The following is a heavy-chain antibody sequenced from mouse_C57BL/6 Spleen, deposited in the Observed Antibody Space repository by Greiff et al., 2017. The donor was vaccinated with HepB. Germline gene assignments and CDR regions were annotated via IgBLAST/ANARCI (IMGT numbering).Heavy chain of an antibody. Sequence: EVQLQQSGPELVKPGASVKISCKASGYTFTDYYMNWVKQSHGKSLEWIGDINPNNGGTSYNQKFKGKATLTVDKSSSTAYMELRSLTSEDSAVYYCARSPNYYYGSSYAWFAYWGQGTLVTVSA. CDR2: INPNNGGT. V-gene: IGHV1-26*01. J-gene: IGHJ3*01. D-gene: IGHD1-1*01. CDR1: GYTFTDYY. CDR3: ARSPNYYYGSSYAWFAY.